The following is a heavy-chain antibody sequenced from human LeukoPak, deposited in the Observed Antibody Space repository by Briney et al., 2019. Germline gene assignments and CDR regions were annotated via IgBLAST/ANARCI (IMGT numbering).Heavy chain of an antibody. J-gene: IGHJ4*02. D-gene: IGHD6-25*01. V-gene: IGHV4-39*02. CDR1: GDSISRSTYY. CDR3: ARSSGTGTLSY. Sequence: PSETLSLTCTVSGDSISRSTYYWAWIRQPPGKGLEWVGSVYYGRSPYFNPSLESRATISADTSKNHFSLKMSSVTAADTAVYYCARSSGTGTLSYWGQGTLVTVSS. CDR2: VYYGRSP.